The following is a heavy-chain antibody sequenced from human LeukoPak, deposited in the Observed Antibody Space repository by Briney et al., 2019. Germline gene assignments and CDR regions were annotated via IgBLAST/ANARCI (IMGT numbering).Heavy chain of an antibody. Sequence: SETLSLTCTVSGGSISSYHWSWIRQPAGKGLEWIGRIYTSGSTNYNPSLKSRVTMSVDTSKNQFSLKLSSVTAADTAVYYCARDNQLPSYFDYWGQGTLVTVSS. CDR1: GGSISSYH. V-gene: IGHV4-4*07. CDR2: IYTSGST. CDR3: ARDNQLPSYFDY. J-gene: IGHJ4*02. D-gene: IGHD2-2*01.